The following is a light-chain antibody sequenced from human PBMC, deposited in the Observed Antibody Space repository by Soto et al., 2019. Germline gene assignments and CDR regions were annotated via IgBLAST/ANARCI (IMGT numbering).Light chain of an antibody. V-gene: IGLV1-40*01. CDR3: QTYYSSLDASV. J-gene: IGLJ3*02. CDR2: GDT. Sequence: QSVLTQPPSVSGAPGHRVTISCTGSSSNIGDGYQVHWYQQLPGTAPKLLIYGDTSRPSGVPDRFSASKSGTSASLAISGLQPEDEADYYCQTYYSSLDASVFGGGTTMTVL. CDR1: SSNIGDGYQ.